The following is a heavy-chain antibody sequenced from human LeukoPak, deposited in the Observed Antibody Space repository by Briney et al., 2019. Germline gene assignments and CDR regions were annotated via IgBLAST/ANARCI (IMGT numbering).Heavy chain of an antibody. J-gene: IGHJ4*02. CDR1: GFTFSSHS. Sequence: PGGSLRLSCAASGFTFSSHSMNWVRQAAGKGLEWVSSISSSSSYIYYADSVKGRFTISRDNAKNSLYLQMSSLRAEDTAVYYGARDKGLVSGGTLDYWGQGTLVTVSS. D-gene: IGHD2-15*01. CDR2: ISSSSSYI. V-gene: IGHV3-21*01. CDR3: ARDKGLVSGGTLDY.